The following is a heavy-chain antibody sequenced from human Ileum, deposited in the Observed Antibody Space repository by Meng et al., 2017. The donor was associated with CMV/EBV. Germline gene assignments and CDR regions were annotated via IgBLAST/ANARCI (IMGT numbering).Heavy chain of an antibody. Sequence: TCTEYYMHWVQQAPGKGLEWMGLVDPEDGETIYAEKFQGRVTITADTSTDTAYMELSSLRSEDTAVYYCATALQYCSSTSCYSNWFDPWGQGTLVTVSS. J-gene: IGHJ5*02. D-gene: IGHD2-2*01. CDR1: TCTEYY. V-gene: IGHV1-69-2*01. CDR2: VDPEDGET. CDR3: ATALQYCSSTSCYSNWFDP.